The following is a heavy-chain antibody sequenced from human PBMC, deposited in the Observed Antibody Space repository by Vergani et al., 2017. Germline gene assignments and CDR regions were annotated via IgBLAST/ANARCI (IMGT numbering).Heavy chain of an antibody. Sequence: QVQLVESGGGVVQPGRSLRLSCAASGFTFSSYGMHWVRQAPGKGLEWVAVISCDGSNKYYADSVKGRFTISRDNSKNTLYLQMNSLRAEDTAVYYCAKVPYSSSSAFDIWGQGTMVTVSS. V-gene: IGHV3-30*18. J-gene: IGHJ3*02. CDR3: AKVPYSSSSAFDI. CDR1: GFTFSSYG. D-gene: IGHD6-6*01. CDR2: ISCDGSNK.